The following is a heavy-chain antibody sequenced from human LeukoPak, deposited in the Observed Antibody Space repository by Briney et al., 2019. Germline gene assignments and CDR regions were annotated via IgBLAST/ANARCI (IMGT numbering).Heavy chain of an antibody. CDR1: GYTFTSYG. CDR3: ARDRSGGSYFRL. D-gene: IGHD2-15*01. CDR2: ISASRGST. V-gene: IGHV1-18*01. Sequence: ASVKVSCKASGYTFTSYGISWVRQAPGQRLEWMGWISASRGSTNYAQKFQGRVTMTTETSTTTAYMGLRSLESDDTAVYYCARDRSGGSYFRLWGQGTLVAVSS. J-gene: IGHJ4*02.